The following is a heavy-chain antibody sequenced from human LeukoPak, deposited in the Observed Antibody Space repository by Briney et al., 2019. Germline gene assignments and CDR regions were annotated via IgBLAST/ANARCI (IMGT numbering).Heavy chain of an antibody. D-gene: IGHD3-10*01. V-gene: IGHV3-21*04. CDR2: ISTSSSYI. J-gene: IGHJ4*02. CDR1: GFTFSTYN. CDR3: ARTDPSMVRGVIWDTFDY. Sequence: GGSLRLSCAASGFTFSTYNMNWVRQAPGKGLEWVSCISTSSSYIYYSDSVKGRFTISRDNAKNSFYLQMNSLRAEDTAVYYCARTDPSMVRGVIWDTFDYWGQGTLVTVSS.